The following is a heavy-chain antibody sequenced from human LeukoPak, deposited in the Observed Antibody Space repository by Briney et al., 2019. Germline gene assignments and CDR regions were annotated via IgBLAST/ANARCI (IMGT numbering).Heavy chain of an antibody. CDR3: ASRGYSSGWYPY. CDR2: IYSSGST. V-gene: IGHV4-59*01. J-gene: IGHJ4*02. CDR1: GGSISSYY. D-gene: IGHD6-19*01. Sequence: SETLSLTCTVSGGSISSYYWSWIRQPPGKGLEWIGYIYSSGSTNYNPSLKSRVTISVDTSKNQFSLKLSSVTAADTAVYYCASRGYSSGWYPYWGQGTLVTVSS.